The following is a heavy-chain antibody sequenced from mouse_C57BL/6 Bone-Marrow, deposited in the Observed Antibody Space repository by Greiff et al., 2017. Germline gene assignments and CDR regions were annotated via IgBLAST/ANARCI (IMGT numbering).Heavy chain of an antibody. CDR3: ARGDYDPFAY. V-gene: IGHV1-26*01. CDR1: GYTFTDYY. D-gene: IGHD2-4*01. J-gene: IGHJ3*01. Sequence: EVQLQQSGPELVKPGASVKISCKASGYTFTDYYMNWVKQSHGKSLEWIGDINPNNGGTSYNQKFKGKATLTVDKSSSTAYMELRSLTSEESAVYYCARGDYDPFAYWGQGTLVTVSA. CDR2: INPNNGGT.